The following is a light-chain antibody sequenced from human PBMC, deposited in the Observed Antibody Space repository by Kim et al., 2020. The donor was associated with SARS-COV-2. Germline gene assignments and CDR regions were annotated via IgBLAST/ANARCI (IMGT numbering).Light chain of an antibody. V-gene: IGLV3-1*01. CDR1: KLGDKY. Sequence: SYELTQPPSVSVSPGQTATITCSGDKLGDKYAWGYQQKPGQSPVLVIYQDSKRPSGIPERLSGSNSGNTATLTISGTQAMDEADYYCQAWDSSTAVFGGGTKGTV. J-gene: IGLJ3*02. CDR2: QDS. CDR3: QAWDSSTAV.